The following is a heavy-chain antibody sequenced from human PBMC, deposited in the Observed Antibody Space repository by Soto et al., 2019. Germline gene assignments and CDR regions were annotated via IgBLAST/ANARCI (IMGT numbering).Heavy chain of an antibody. CDR2: ISYDGSNK. Sequence: GGSLILSCAASGFTFSSYAMHWVRQAPGKGLEWVAVISYDGSNKYYADSVKGRFTISRDNSKNTLYLQMNSLRAEDTAVYYCARDWGAQIENNDKSSYGMDVWGQGTTVTVSS. CDR1: GFTFSSYA. V-gene: IGHV3-30-3*01. CDR3: ARDWGAQIENNDKSSYGMDV. D-gene: IGHD1-1*01. J-gene: IGHJ6*02.